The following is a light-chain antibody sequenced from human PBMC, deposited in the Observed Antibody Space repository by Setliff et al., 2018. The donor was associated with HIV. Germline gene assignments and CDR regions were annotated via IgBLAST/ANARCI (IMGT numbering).Light chain of an antibody. J-gene: IGLJ3*02. V-gene: IGLV2-14*01. CDR2: DVT. CDR3: SSYTSRSSWV. CDR1: SSDIGDYNY. Sequence: QSALTQPASVSGSPGQSITISCTGISSDIGDYNYVSWYQQHPDKAPKLMIYDVTNRPSGVSNRFSGSKSGNTASLTVSGLQAADEAHYYCSSYTSRSSWVFGGGTKVTVL.